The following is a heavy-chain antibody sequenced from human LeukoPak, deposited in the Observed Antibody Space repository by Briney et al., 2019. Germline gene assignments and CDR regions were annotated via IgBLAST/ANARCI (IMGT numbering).Heavy chain of an antibody. D-gene: IGHD6-13*01. Sequence: PGVSLRLSCAASGFIFRNYDMNWVRQAPGKGMEWVSYLSTNSRSLYYTTSVKGRFTISRDNARNSLYLQMSSLRDKDTAVYYCARVYSATFPRMDGWGQGTTVIVSS. CDR3: ARVYSATFPRMDG. CDR1: GFIFRNYD. CDR2: LSTNSRSL. J-gene: IGHJ6*02. V-gene: IGHV3-48*02.